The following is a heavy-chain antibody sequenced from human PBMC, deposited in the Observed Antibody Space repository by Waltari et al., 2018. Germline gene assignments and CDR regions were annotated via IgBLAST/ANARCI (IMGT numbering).Heavy chain of an antibody. Sequence: QVQLVESGGGVVQPGRSLRLSCAASGFTFSSYAMHWVRQAPGKGLEWGAVISYDGSNKYYADSVKGRFTISRDNSKNTLYLQMNSLRAEDTAVYYCARDRGIGGRIGWFDPWGQGTLVTVSS. CDR3: ARDRGIGGRIGWFDP. CDR2: ISYDGSNK. J-gene: IGHJ5*02. D-gene: IGHD3-10*01. CDR1: GFTFSSYA. V-gene: IGHV3-30-3*01.